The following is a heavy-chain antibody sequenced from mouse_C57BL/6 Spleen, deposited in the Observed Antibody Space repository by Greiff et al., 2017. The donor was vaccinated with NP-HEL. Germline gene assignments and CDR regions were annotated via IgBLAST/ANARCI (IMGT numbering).Heavy chain of an antibody. CDR2: IRNKANGYTT. CDR1: GFTFTDYY. Sequence: EVMLVESGGGLVQPGGSLSLSCAASGFTFTDYYMSWVRQPPGKALEWLGFIRNKANGYTTEYSASVKGRFTISRDNSQSILYLQMNALRAEDSATYYCARWGDRYFDVWGTGTTVTVSS. CDR3: ARWGDRYFDV. V-gene: IGHV7-3*01. D-gene: IGHD3-3*01. J-gene: IGHJ1*03.